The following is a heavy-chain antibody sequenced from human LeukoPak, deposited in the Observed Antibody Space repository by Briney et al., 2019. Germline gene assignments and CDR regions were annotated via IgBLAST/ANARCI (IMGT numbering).Heavy chain of an antibody. CDR1: GYTFTGYF. V-gene: IGHV1-2*02. CDR3: ARERGDEGDIGD. J-gene: IGHJ4*02. CDR2: INPNSGDT. D-gene: IGHD2-15*01. Sequence: GASVKVSCKTSGYTFTGYFMHWVRQAPGRGLEWIGWINPNSGDTDYAQKFDGRVTMTRDTSLTTAYMELRSLRSDDTAIYYCARERGDEGDIGDWGQGTLVTVSS.